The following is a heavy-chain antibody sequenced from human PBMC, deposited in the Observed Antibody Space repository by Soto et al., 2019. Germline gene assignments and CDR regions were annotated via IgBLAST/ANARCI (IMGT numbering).Heavy chain of an antibody. CDR2: ISGSGGST. CDR1: GFTFSSYA. J-gene: IGHJ4*02. CDR3: AKATTYYYDSSLDY. Sequence: PGGSLRLSCAASGFTFSSYAMSWVRQAPGKGLEWVSAISGSGGSTYYADSVKGRFTISRDNSKNTLYMQMNSLRAEDTAVYYCAKATTYYYDSSLDYWGQGTLVTVSS. D-gene: IGHD3-22*01. V-gene: IGHV3-23*01.